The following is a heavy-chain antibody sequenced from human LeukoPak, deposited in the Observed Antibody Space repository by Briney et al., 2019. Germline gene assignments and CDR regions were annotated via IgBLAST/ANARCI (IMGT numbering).Heavy chain of an antibody. D-gene: IGHD1-7*01. CDR3: GTGTIPYYYYMDV. CDR1: GGTFSSYA. V-gene: IGHV1-69*05. CDR2: IIPIFGTA. J-gene: IGHJ6*03. Sequence: GASVKVSCKASGGTFSSYAISWVRQAPGQGLEWMGRIIPIFGTANYAQKFQGRVTITTDESTSTAHMELSSLRSEDTAVYYCGTGTIPYYYYMDVWGKGTTVTVSS.